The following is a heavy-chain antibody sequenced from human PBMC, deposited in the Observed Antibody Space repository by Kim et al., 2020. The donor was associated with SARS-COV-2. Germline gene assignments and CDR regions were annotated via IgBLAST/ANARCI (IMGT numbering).Heavy chain of an antibody. D-gene: IGHD3-9*01. V-gene: IGHV3-74*01. CDR2: ISNDGSFT. CDR1: GFIFSHYW. J-gene: IGHJ4*02. CDR3: AHFGFDCLLSL. Sequence: GGSLRLSCEGSGFIFSHYWMHWVRQAPGKGLEWVSRISNDGSFTGHADSVKGRFTISRDNAKNTLYLQMNRLRVEDTAVYYCAHFGFDCLLSLWAPGTLVTVST.